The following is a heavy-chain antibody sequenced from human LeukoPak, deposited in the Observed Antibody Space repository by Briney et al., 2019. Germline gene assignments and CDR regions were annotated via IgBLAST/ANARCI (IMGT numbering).Heavy chain of an antibody. CDR3: ARASCSGFRCFLPNSWFDP. CDR1: GFSISRNW. D-gene: IGHD2-15*01. V-gene: IGHV3-7*01. CDR2: IKQDGSEK. Sequence: GGSLRLSCAASGFSISRNWMSWVRQAPGKGLEWVANIKQDGSEKYYVDSVKGRFTIYRDNAKNSLYLQMNSLRAEDTAVYYCARASCSGFRCFLPNSWFDPWGQGTLVTVSS. J-gene: IGHJ5*02.